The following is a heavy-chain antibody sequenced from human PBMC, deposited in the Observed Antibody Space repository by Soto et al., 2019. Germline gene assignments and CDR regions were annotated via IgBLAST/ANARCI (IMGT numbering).Heavy chain of an antibody. CDR1: GFTFSSYA. D-gene: IGHD3-22*01. CDR2: ISGSGGST. Sequence: GGSLRLSCAASGFTFSSYAMSWVRQAPGKGLEWVSAISGSGGSTYYADSVKGRFTISRDNSKNTLYLQMNSLRAEDTAVYYCAKDPQITMLVVDHTPDAFDIWGQGTMVTVSS. CDR3: AKDPQITMLVVDHTPDAFDI. J-gene: IGHJ3*02. V-gene: IGHV3-23*01.